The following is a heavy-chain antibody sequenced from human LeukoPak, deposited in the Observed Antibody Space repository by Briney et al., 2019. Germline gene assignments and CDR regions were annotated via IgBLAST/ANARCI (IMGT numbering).Heavy chain of an antibody. CDR3: ARDLGGGKNWFDP. CDR1: GFTFSSYS. D-gene: IGHD4-23*01. Sequence: GGSLRLSCAASGFTFSSYSMNWVRQAPGKGLEWVSSISSSSSYKYYADSVKGRFTISRDNAKNSLYLQMNSLRAEDTAVYYCARDLGGGKNWFDPWGQEPWSPSPQ. J-gene: IGHJ5*02. V-gene: IGHV3-21*01. CDR2: ISSSSSYK.